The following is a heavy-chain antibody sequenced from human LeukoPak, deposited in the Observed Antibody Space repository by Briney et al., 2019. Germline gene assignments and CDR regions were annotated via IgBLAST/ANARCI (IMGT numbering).Heavy chain of an antibody. D-gene: IGHD3-10*01. J-gene: IGHJ4*02. V-gene: IGHV4-39*07. CDR1: DASFSSNTYF. Sequence: PSETLSLTCTVSDASFSSNTYFWGWIRQPPGKGLEWIGGAFNSEGTYYTPSLRKRVTISRDTSKNQISLRLRSVTAADTAVYYCARGVQVWLMSRRYFDSWGQGTLVTVSS. CDR3: ARGVQVWLMSRRYFDS. CDR2: AFNSEGT.